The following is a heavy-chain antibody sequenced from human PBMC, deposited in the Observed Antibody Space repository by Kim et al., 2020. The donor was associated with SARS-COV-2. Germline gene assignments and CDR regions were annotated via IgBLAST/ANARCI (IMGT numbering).Heavy chain of an antibody. J-gene: IGHJ4*02. Sequence: KYADSVKDRFTMSRDTSKNALYLQMNSLRAEDTAVYYCAGRKEYGGQGTLVTVS. V-gene: IGHV3-53*01. CDR3: AGRKEY.